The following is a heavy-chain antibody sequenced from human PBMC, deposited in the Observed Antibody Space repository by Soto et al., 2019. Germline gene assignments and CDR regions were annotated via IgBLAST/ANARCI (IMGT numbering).Heavy chain of an antibody. CDR3: ASNNNVLTGSYYYGMDV. CDR1: GGTISSYA. V-gene: IGHV1-69*12. D-gene: IGHD3-9*01. Sequence: QVQLVQSGAEVKKPGTSVKVSCKASGGTISSYAISWVRQAPGQGLEWMGGIIPIFGTANYAQKFQGRVTIIADESTSTAYMELSSLRSEDTAVFYCASNNNVLTGSYYYGMDVWGQGTTVTVSS. J-gene: IGHJ6*02. CDR2: IIPIFGTA.